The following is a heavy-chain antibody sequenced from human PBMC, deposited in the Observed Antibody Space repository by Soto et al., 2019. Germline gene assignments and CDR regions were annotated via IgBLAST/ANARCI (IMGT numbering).Heavy chain of an antibody. CDR3: ARHPPPGYYYDSSGYYGYFQH. V-gene: IGHV3-23*01. CDR2: ISGTGGGT. D-gene: IGHD3-22*01. Sequence: GGSLRLSCAASGFTFWTYAMSWVRQAPGKGLEWVSVISGTGGGTSYADSVKGRFTISRDNSKNTLYLQMNSLGVEDTAVYYCARHPPPGYYYDSSGYYGYFQHWGQGTPVTVS. J-gene: IGHJ1*01. CDR1: GFTFWTYA.